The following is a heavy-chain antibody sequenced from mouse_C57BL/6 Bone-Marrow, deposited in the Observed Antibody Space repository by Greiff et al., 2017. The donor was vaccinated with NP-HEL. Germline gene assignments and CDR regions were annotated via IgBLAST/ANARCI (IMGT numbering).Heavy chain of an antibody. Sequence: QVQLQQPGAELVKPGASVKLSCKASGYTFTSYLMHWVKQRPGRGLEWIGRIDPNSGGTKYNEKFKSKATLTVDKPSRTAYMQLNSLPSEDSAFYYCARYYYGSSSFDYWAQGTTLTVSS. D-gene: IGHD1-1*01. CDR3: ARYYYGSSSFDY. CDR2: IDPNSGGT. CDR1: GYTFTSYL. J-gene: IGHJ2*01. V-gene: IGHV1-72*01.